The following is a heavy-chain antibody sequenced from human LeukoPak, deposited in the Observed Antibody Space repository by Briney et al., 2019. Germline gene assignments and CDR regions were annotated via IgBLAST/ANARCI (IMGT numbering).Heavy chain of an antibody. D-gene: IGHD3-10*01. Sequence: NPSETLSLTCTVSGASISRSSYYWGWIRQPPGKGLEWIATIYYSGSTYYNPSLKSRVTISADTSKNQFSLKLSSVTAADTAVYYCARLTSGHFDYWGQGTLVTVSS. CDR1: GASISRSSYY. J-gene: IGHJ4*02. V-gene: IGHV4-39*01. CDR2: IYYSGST. CDR3: ARLTSGHFDY.